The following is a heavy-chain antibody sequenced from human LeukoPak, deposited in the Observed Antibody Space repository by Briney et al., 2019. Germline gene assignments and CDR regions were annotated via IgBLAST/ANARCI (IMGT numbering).Heavy chain of an antibody. CDR3: AKDSVDILTGYYNY. CDR1: GFTFDDYA. J-gene: IGHJ4*02. Sequence: GGSLRLSCAASGFTFDDYAMHWVRQAPGKGLEWVSGISWNSGSIGYADSVKGRFTISRDNAKNSLYLQMNSLRAGDTALYYCAKDSVDILTGYYNYWDQGTLVTVSS. D-gene: IGHD3-9*01. V-gene: IGHV3-9*01. CDR2: ISWNSGSI.